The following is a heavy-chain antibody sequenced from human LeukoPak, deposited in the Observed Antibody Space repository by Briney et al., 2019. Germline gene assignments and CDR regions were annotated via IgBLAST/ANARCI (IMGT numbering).Heavy chain of an antibody. CDR3: ARDSMVRGVIPLSWFDP. J-gene: IGHJ5*02. V-gene: IGHV3-23*01. Sequence: GGSLRLSCAASVFTISSYDMSWVRQAPGKGLEWVSGISGSGGTTYYADSVRGRFIISRDNSKNTLYLQMNSLRAEDTAVYYCARDSMVRGVIPLSWFDPWGQGTLVTVSS. CDR1: VFTISSYD. CDR2: ISGSGGTT. D-gene: IGHD3-10*01.